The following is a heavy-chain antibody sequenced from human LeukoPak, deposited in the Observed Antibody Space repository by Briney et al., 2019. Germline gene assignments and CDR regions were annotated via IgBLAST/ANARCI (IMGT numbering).Heavy chain of an antibody. CDR3: ARSVEGYCSGGSCYSYYYYMDV. Sequence: SETLSLTCTVSGGSINNYYWSWIRQPAGKGLEWIGLIYSSGSTSYNPSLKSRVTMSVDTSKKQFSLRLSSVTAADTAVYYCARSVEGYCSGGSCYSYYYYMDVWGKGTTVTVSS. CDR1: GGSINNYY. CDR2: IYSSGST. J-gene: IGHJ6*03. D-gene: IGHD2-15*01. V-gene: IGHV4-4*07.